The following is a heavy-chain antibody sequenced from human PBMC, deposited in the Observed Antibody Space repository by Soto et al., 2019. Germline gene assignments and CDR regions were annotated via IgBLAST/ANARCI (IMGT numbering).Heavy chain of an antibody. J-gene: IGHJ6*03. V-gene: IGHV3-11*01. D-gene: IGHD3-16*02. CDR1: GFTFSDYY. Sequence: QVQLVESGGGLVKPGGSLRLSCAASGFTFSDYYMSWIRQTPGKGLEWVSYISSSGSTIYYADSVKGRFTISRDNAKNSLYLQMNSLRAEDTAVYYCARVVFVGVIVNYYYYYMDVWGKGTTVTVSS. CDR2: ISSSGSTI. CDR3: ARVVFVGVIVNYYYYYMDV.